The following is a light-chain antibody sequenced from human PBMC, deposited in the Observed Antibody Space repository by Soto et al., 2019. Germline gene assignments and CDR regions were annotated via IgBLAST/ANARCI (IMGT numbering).Light chain of an antibody. J-gene: IGKJ5*01. Sequence: EIVMTQSPTTLSVSPGTTVTLSLRASQSVSTNLAWYQQKPGQVPSLLIYGASTRASGIPARFSGSGSGTEFTLTIGSLQSEDFAVYYCQQYSSSPSFGQGTRLEIK. CDR2: GAS. V-gene: IGKV3-15*01. CDR3: QQYSSSPS. CDR1: QSVSTN.